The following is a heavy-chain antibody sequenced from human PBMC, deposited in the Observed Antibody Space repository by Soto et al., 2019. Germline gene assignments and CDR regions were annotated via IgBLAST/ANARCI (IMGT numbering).Heavy chain of an antibody. D-gene: IGHD7-27*01. Sequence: QVQLVQSGAEVKRPGASVKVSCKASGYSFTGYYMHWVRQAPGQGLEWMGWIIPHSGETNYAQKFQARVTLTRDTSISTAYMQLSGLTTADTALYYCAKETDHFTNGAHDLCGHGTLVTVSS. J-gene: IGHJ5*02. V-gene: IGHV1-2*02. CDR2: IIPHSGET. CDR3: AKETDHFTNGAHDL. CDR1: GYSFTGYY.